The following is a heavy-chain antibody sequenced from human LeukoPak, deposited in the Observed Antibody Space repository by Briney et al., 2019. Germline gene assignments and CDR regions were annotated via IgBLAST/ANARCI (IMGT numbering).Heavy chain of an antibody. Sequence: ASVKVSCKASGCTFTSYYMHWVRQAPGQGLEWMGIINPSGGSTSYAQKFQGRVTMTRDTSTSTVYMELSSLRSEDTAVCYCARERGYSYGYYYYYYMDVWGKGTTVTVSS. CDR1: GCTFTSYY. J-gene: IGHJ6*03. D-gene: IGHD5-18*01. CDR2: INPSGGST. CDR3: ARERGYSYGYYYYYYMDV. V-gene: IGHV1-46*01.